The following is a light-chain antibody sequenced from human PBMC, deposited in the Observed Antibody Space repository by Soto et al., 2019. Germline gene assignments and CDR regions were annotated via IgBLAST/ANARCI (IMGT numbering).Light chain of an antibody. V-gene: IGLV3-1*01. CDR3: QAWDSPTAF. CDR1: QLGDKF. Sequence: SSELTQPPSLSVSPGQTASITCSGDQLGDKFACWYQQKPGQSPVLVIYQDTKRPSGIPERFSGSNSGNTATLTISGTQAMDEADYYCQAWDSPTAFFGGGTKLTVL. J-gene: IGLJ2*01. CDR2: QDT.